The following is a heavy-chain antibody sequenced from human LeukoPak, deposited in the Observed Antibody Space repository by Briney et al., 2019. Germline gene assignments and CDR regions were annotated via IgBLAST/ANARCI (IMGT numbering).Heavy chain of an antibody. CDR2: INHSGST. CDR3: ARGWVSYDYVWGSSRPLPWFDP. Sequence: AETLSLTCAVYGGSFSGYYWSWIRQPPGKGLEWIGEINHSGSTNYNPALKSRVTISVDTSTHQFSLQLSSVTAADTAVCYCARGWVSYDYVWGSSRPLPWFDPWGQGTLVTVSS. J-gene: IGHJ5*02. D-gene: IGHD3-16*01. CDR1: GGSFSGYY. V-gene: IGHV4-34*01.